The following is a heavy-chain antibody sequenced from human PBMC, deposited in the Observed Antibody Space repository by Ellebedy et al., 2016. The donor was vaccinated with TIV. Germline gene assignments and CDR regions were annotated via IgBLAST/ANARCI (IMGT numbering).Heavy chain of an antibody. CDR3: ARQYYYDSSGYYYEIPWFDP. J-gene: IGHJ5*02. D-gene: IGHD3-22*01. CDR1: GGSISSSSYY. CDR2: IYYSGST. V-gene: IGHV4-39*01. Sequence: MPSETLSLTCTVSGGSISSSSYYWGWIRQPPGKGLEWIGSIYYSGSTYYNPSLKSRVTISVDTSKNQFSLKLSFVTAADTAVYYCARQYYYDSSGYYYEIPWFDPWGQGTLVTVSS.